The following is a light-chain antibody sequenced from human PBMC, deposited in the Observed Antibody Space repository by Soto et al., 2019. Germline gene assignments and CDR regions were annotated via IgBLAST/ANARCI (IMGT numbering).Light chain of an antibody. V-gene: IGKV3-11*01. CDR2: DAS. Sequence: EIVLTQSPATLSLSPGERATLSCRASRSINNYLAWYQQRPGQAPRLLFYDASNRATAIPSRFNGSGSWTDFTLTITSLEPDDFAVYYCQQRSNWPPGITFGQGTKLEIK. CDR3: QQRSNWPPGIT. CDR1: RSINNY. J-gene: IGKJ2*01.